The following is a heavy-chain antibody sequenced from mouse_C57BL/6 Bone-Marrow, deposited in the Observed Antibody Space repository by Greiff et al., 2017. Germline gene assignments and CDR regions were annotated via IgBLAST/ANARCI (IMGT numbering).Heavy chain of an antibody. CDR3: ARWAGYYGFAY. CDR1: GYTFTSYG. J-gene: IGHJ3*01. V-gene: IGHV1-81*01. CDR2: IYPRSGNT. D-gene: IGHD1-1*01. Sequence: VQLQESGAELARPGASVKLSCKASGYTFTSYGISWVKQRTGQGLEWIGEIYPRSGNTYYNEKFKGKATLTAAKSSSTACMVLRSLSSEDSAVNFCARWAGYYGFAYWGQGTLVTVSA.